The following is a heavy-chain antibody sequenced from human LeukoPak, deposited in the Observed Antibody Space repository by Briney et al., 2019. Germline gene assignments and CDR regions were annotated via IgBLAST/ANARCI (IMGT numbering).Heavy chain of an antibody. CDR3: ARDIRGDSSGYYPDY. Sequence: VASVKASCKASAYTFTSYGISWVRQAPGQGLEWMGWISAYNGNTNYAQKLQGRVTMTTDTSTSTAYMELRSLRSDDTAVYYCARDIRGDSSGYYPDYWGQGTLVTVSS. J-gene: IGHJ4*02. CDR1: AYTFTSYG. D-gene: IGHD3-22*01. V-gene: IGHV1-18*01. CDR2: ISAYNGNT.